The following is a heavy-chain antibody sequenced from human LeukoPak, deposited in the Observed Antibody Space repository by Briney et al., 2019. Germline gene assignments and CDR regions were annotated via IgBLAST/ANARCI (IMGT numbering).Heavy chain of an antibody. J-gene: IGHJ5*02. CDR2: ISSSGSTI. Sequence: PGGSLRLSCAASGFTFSDYYMSRIRQAPGKGLEWVSYISSSGSTIYYADSVKGRFTISRDNAKNSLYLQMNSLRAEDTAVYYCARTPHCSSTSCYQSGWFDPWGQGTLVTVSS. CDR3: ARTPHCSSTSCYQSGWFDP. V-gene: IGHV3-11*01. CDR1: GFTFSDYY. D-gene: IGHD2-2*01.